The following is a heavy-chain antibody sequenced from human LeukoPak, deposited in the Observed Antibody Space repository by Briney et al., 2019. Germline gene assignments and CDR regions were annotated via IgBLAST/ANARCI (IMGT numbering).Heavy chain of an antibody. J-gene: IGHJ4*02. D-gene: IGHD3-16*01. CDR2: INPNSVDT. V-gene: IGHV1-2*02. CDR1: GYTFTGYF. Sequence: GASVKVSCKASGYTFTGYFIHWVRQAPGQGLEWMGWINPNSVDTNYAQKFQGRVSMNRDTSTRTAYLEVSSLRSDDTAVYYCARVWDLRERPFDYWGQGTLVTVSS. CDR3: ARVWDLRERPFDY.